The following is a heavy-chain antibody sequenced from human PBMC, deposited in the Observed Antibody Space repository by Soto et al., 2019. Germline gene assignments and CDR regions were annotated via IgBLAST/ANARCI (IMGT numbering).Heavy chain of an antibody. Sequence: EVQLVESGGGLVQPGGSLRLSCAASGFKFDDYAMHWVRQAPGKGLEWVSGISWNSGRINYAASVKGRFTISRDNANDSLFLEMHSLRPEAMALYYCARGRSVISAAVLFDNWGQGTLVTVSS. J-gene: IGHJ4*02. V-gene: IGHV3-9*03. CDR2: ISWNSGRI. D-gene: IGHD2-2*01. CDR1: GFKFDDYA. CDR3: ARGRSVISAAVLFDN.